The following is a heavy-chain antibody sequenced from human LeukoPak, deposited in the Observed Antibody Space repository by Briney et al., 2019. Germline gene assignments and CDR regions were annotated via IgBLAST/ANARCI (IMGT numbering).Heavy chain of an antibody. CDR3: ARDRAGGFDY. J-gene: IGHJ4*02. CDR2: SNSDGSST. V-gene: IGHV3-74*01. D-gene: IGHD3-10*01. Sequence: PGGSLRLSCAASGFTFRSYWMHWVHQGPGKGLVWVSRSNSDGSSTSHADSVKGRFTISRDNAKNTLYLQMNSLRAEDTAVYCCARDRAGGFDYWGQGTLVTVSS. CDR1: GFTFRSYW.